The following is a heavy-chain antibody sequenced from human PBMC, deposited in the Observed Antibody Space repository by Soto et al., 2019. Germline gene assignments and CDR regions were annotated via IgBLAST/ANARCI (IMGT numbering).Heavy chain of an antibody. CDR3: ASGRYYDSSGYYHPLRY. D-gene: IGHD3-22*01. J-gene: IGHJ4*02. Sequence: QVQLVQSGAEVKKPGASVKVSCKASGYTFTSYGISWVRQAPGQGLEWMGWISAYNGNTNYAQKLQGRVTMTTDTSTSTAYMALRSLRSDDTAVYYCASGRYYDSSGYYHPLRYWGQGTLVTVSS. CDR1: GYTFTSYG. CDR2: ISAYNGNT. V-gene: IGHV1-18*01.